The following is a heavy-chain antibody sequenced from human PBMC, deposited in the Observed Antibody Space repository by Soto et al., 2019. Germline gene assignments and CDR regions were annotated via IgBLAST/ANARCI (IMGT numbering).Heavy chain of an antibody. CDR1: GGSIGGVGYS. CDR3: ARAQFYSGSGNYNNLMFDA. Sequence: LSLTCAVSGGSIGGVGYSWSWIRQPPGGGLEWIGYMYHSGTFLKSPSLKTRLTMSLDMSKNQFSLTLNSMTAADTAVYYCARAQFYSGSGNYNNLMFDAWGQGIQVTVSS. J-gene: IGHJ5*02. CDR2: MYHSGTF. D-gene: IGHD3-10*01. V-gene: IGHV4-30-2*01.